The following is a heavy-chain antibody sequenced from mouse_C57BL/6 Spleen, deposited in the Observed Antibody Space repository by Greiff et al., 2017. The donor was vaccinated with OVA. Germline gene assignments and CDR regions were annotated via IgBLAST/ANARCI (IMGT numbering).Heavy chain of an antibody. CDR1: GYAFTNYL. D-gene: IGHD2-5*01. Sequence: QVQLKASGAELVRPGTSVKVSCKASGYAFTNYLIEWVKQRPGQGLEWIGVINPGSGGTNYNEKFKGKATLTADKSSSTAYMQLSSLTSEDSAVYFCARSGNYSRSYAMDYWGQGTSVTVSS. CDR3: ARSGNYSRSYAMDY. V-gene: IGHV1-54*01. J-gene: IGHJ4*01. CDR2: INPGSGGT.